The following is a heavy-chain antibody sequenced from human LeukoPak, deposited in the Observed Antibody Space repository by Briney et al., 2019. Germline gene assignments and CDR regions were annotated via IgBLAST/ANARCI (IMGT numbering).Heavy chain of an antibody. J-gene: IGHJ4*02. D-gene: IGHD3-10*01. CDR1: GFRFSSYG. CDR2: ISYDGSNK. V-gene: IGHV3-30*18. CDR3: ANENYYGSGSYPDY. Sequence: QPGGSLRLSCAASGFRFSSYGMHWVRQAPGKGLEWVALISYDGSNKYYADSVQGRFTISRDNSKNTLYLQMNSLRAEDTAVYYCANENYYGSGSYPDYWGQGTLVTVSS.